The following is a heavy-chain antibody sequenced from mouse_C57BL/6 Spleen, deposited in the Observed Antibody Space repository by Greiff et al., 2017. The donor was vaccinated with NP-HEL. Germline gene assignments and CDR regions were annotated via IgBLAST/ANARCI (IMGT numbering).Heavy chain of an antibody. Sequence: VKLQESGPGLVQPSQSLSITCTVSGFSLTSYGVHWVRQSPGKGLEWLGVIWSGGSTDYNAAFISRLSISKDNSKSQVFFKMNSLQADDTAIYYCARRTTVVASYYAMDYWGQGTSVTVSS. D-gene: IGHD1-1*01. J-gene: IGHJ4*01. V-gene: IGHV2-2*01. CDR3: ARRTTVVASYYAMDY. CDR1: GFSLTSYG. CDR2: IWSGGST.